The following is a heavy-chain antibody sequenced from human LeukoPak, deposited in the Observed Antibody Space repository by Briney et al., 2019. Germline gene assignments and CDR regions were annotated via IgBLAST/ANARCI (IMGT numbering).Heavy chain of an antibody. D-gene: IGHD3-3*01. Sequence: SETLSLTCTVSGGSLSSYYWSWIRQPAGKGLEWIGRIYTSGSTNYNPSLKSRVTMSVDTSKNQFSLKLSSVTAADTAVYYCARSLGGYDFWSGHLGAFDIWGQGTMVTVSS. CDR1: GGSLSSYY. V-gene: IGHV4-4*07. CDR3: ARSLGGYDFWSGHLGAFDI. CDR2: IYTSGST. J-gene: IGHJ3*02.